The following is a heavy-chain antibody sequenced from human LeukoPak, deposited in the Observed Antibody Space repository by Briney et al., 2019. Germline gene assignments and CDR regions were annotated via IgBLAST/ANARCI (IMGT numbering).Heavy chain of an antibody. J-gene: IGHJ6*03. CDR1: GYTFTDYF. D-gene: IGHD4-11*01. CDR2: INPNSGGT. CDR3: ARGGLPIYYYYMDV. Sequence: ASVKVSCKASGYTFTDYFLHWVRQAPGQGLEWMGWINPNSGGTNYAQKFQGRVTMTRDTSISTAYMDLSGLRSDDTAVYFCARGGLPIYYYYMDVWGKGTTVTVSS. V-gene: IGHV1-2*02.